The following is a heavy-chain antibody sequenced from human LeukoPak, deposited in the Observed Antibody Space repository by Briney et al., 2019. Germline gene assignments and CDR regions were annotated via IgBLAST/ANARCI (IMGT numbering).Heavy chain of an antibody. CDR1: GFTFSSYG. J-gene: IGHJ6*02. V-gene: IGHV3-30*18. CDR3: AKLSSSDTYGMDV. Sequence: GGSLRLSCAASGFTFSSYGMPWVRQAPGMGLEWVAVISYDGSNKYYADSVKGRFTISRDNSKNTLYLQMNSLRAEDTAVYYCAKLSSSDTYGMDVWGQGTTVTVSS. D-gene: IGHD6-6*01. CDR2: ISYDGSNK.